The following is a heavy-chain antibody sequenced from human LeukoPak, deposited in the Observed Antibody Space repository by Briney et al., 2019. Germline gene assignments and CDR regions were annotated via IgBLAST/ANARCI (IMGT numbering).Heavy chain of an antibody. J-gene: IGHJ4*02. D-gene: IGHD5-24*01. CDR1: GGSISSRSFY. V-gene: IGHV4-39*07. CDR3: ARVTDQVEMAPIIIDY. CDR2: FYYGGTT. Sequence: SETLSLTCTVSGGSISSRSFYWGWIRQPPGKGLEWIGSFYYGGTTYDNPSLKSRVSRSVDTPKNQFSLKLSSVTAADTAVYYCARVTDQVEMAPIIIDYWGQGTLVTVSS.